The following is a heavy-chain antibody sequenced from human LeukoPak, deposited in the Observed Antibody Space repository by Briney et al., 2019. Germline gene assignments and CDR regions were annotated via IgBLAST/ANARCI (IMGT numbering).Heavy chain of an antibody. CDR2: IYYSGST. J-gene: IGHJ4*02. CDR1: GGSISTYY. D-gene: IGHD1-26*01. V-gene: IGHV4-59*01. Sequence: SSETLSLTCTVSGGSISTYYWSWIRQPPGKGLEWIGYIYYSGSTNYNPSLKSRVTISIDTSKNQFSLNLSSVTAADTAVYYCARLIVGATDFDYWGQGTLVTVSS. CDR3: ARLIVGATDFDY.